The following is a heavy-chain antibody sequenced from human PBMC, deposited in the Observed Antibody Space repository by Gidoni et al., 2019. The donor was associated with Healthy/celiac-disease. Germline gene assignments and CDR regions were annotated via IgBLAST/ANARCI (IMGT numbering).Heavy chain of an antibody. V-gene: IGHV4-34*01. D-gene: IGHD2-2*01. Sequence: QLQLPQWGAGLLKPSETLSLTCAVYGGSFSGYYWSGIRKPPGMWLEWIGEINHSGSTNYNPSLKSRVTISVDTSKNQFSLKLSSVTAADTAVYYCARRGSVVVPAANRALDYWGQGTLVTVSS. J-gene: IGHJ4*02. CDR3: ARRGSVVVPAANRALDY. CDR1: GGSFSGYY. CDR2: INHSGST.